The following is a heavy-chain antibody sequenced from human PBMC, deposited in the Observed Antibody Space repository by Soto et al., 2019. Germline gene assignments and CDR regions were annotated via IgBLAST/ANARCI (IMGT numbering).Heavy chain of an antibody. Sequence: EASVKVSCKASGYTFTSYAMHWVRQAPGQRLEWMGWINAGNGNTKYSQKFQGRVTITRDTSASTAYMELSSLRSEDTAVYYCARPHFSSSYYFDYWGQGTLVTSPQ. J-gene: IGHJ4*02. V-gene: IGHV1-3*01. CDR3: ARPHFSSSYYFDY. D-gene: IGHD6-13*01. CDR2: INAGNGNT. CDR1: GYTFTSYA.